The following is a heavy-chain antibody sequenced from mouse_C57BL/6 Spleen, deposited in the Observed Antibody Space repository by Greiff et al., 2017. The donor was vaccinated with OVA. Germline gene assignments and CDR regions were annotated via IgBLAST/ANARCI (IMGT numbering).Heavy chain of an antibody. CDR1: GYTFTDYY. Sequence: EVQLQQSGPELVKPGASVKISCKASGYTFTDYYMNWVKQSHGKSLEWIGDINPNNGGTSYNQKFKGKATLTVDKSSSTAYMELRSLTSEDSAVYYCARHYSNWRAWFAYWGQGTLVTVSA. V-gene: IGHV1-26*01. CDR3: ARHYSNWRAWFAY. CDR2: INPNNGGT. J-gene: IGHJ3*01. D-gene: IGHD2-5*01.